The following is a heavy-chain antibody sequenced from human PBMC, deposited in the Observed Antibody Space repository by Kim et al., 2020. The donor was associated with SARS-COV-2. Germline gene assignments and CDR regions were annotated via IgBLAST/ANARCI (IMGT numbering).Heavy chain of an antibody. CDR3: ARFQYSGTYNSDV. V-gene: IGHV4-31*02. Sequence: HHNSSLNSRVTVSADSCKHQFSLKLSSVTAADRAVYYCARFQYSGTYNSDVWGQGTTVTVSS. D-gene: IGHD1-26*01. J-gene: IGHJ6*02.